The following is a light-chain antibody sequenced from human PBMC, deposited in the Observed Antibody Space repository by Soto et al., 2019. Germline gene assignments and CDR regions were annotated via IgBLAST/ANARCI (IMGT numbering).Light chain of an antibody. J-gene: IGLJ1*01. CDR3: TSYSTNSPYV. CDR1: SSDVGGYDY. Sequence: QSALTQPASVSGSPGQSITISCTGTSSDVGGYDYVSWYQHHPGKAPKLMIFEVTNRPSGVSDRFSGSRSGNTASLTISGLQVEDEADYYCTSYSTNSPYVFGTGTKLTVL. V-gene: IGLV2-14*01. CDR2: EVT.